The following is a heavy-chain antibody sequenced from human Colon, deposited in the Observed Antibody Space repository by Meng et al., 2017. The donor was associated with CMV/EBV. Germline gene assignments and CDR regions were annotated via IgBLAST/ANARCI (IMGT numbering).Heavy chain of an antibody. CDR2: LRSSGEST. D-gene: IGHD2-2*01. Sequence: GGSLRLSCTASGFTFSSYAMSWVRQAPGKGLEWVSALRSSGESTYYADSMKGRFTISRDNSKNTLHLQMDSLRAEASAVYYCAKDRRSSNSKRPFDYWGQGTLVTVSS. J-gene: IGHJ4*02. CDR1: GFTFSSYA. CDR3: AKDRRSSNSKRPFDY. V-gene: IGHV3-23*01.